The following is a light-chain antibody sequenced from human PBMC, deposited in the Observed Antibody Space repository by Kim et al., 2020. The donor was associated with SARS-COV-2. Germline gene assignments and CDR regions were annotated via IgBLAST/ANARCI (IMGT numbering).Light chain of an antibody. CDR3: NSYAGNYNWV. CDR2: EVT. J-gene: IGLJ3*02. V-gene: IGLV2-8*01. CDR1: SSDVGFYKF. Sequence: QSALTQPPSASGSPGQSVTISCTGTSSDVGFYKFVSWYQQHPGKGPKLIIYEVTNRPSGVPDRFSGSKSGNTASLTVSGLQAEDEADYYCNSYAGNYNWVFGGGTQLTVL.